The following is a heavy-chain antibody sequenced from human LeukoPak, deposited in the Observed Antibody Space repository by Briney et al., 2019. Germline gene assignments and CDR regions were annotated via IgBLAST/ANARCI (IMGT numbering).Heavy chain of an antibody. J-gene: IGHJ4*02. CDR1: GFTFSSYA. V-gene: IGHV3-23*01. Sequence: PGGSLRLSCAASGFTFSSYAMSWVRQAPGKGPEWVSTISGSGGSTYYPDSVKGRFTISRDNSKNTLYLQVNSLRAEDTAVYYCAKGMYSRYFDYWGQGTLVTVSS. D-gene: IGHD2-15*01. CDR2: ISGSGGST. CDR3: AKGMYSRYFDY.